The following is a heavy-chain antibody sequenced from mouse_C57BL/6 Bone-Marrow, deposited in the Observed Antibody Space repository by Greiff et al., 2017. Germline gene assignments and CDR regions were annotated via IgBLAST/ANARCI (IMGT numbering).Heavy chain of an antibody. CDR1: GFTFSDYG. J-gene: IGHJ3*01. D-gene: IGHD2-10*02. CDR3: ARRYGNGWFAY. Sequence: DVMLVESGGGLVKPGGSLKLSCAASGFTFSDYGMHWVRQAPEKGLEWVAYISSGSSTIYYADTVKGRFTISRDNAKNTLFLQMTSLRSEDTAMYYCARRYGNGWFAYWGQGTLVTVSA. V-gene: IGHV5-17*01. CDR2: ISSGSSTI.